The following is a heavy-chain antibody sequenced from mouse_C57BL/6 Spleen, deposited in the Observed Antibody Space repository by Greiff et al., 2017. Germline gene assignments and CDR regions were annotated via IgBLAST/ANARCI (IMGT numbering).Heavy chain of an antibody. CDR3: ARSLRGYPYAMDY. Sequence: VQLQQPGAELVRPGSSVKLSCKASGYTFTSYWMHWVKQRPIQGLEWIGNIDPSDSETHYNQKFKDKATLTVDKSSSTAYMQLSSLTSEDSAVYYCARSLRGYPYAMDYWGQGTSVTVSS. D-gene: IGHD2-2*01. V-gene: IGHV1-52*01. CDR1: GYTFTSYW. J-gene: IGHJ4*01. CDR2: IDPSDSET.